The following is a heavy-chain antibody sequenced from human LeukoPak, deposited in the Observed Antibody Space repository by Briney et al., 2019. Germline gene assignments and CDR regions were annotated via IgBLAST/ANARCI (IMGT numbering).Heavy chain of an antibody. J-gene: IGHJ5*02. CDR1: GGSVSSGSYY. D-gene: IGHD3-10*01. Sequence: SETLSLTCTVSGGSVSSGSYYWSWLRQPPGAGLEWIGYIYYSGSTNYNPSLKSRVTISVDTSKNQFSLKLSSVTAADTAVYYCASEGITMVRGVTVNWFDPWGQGTLVTVSS. V-gene: IGHV4-61*01. CDR3: ASEGITMVRGVTVNWFDP. CDR2: IYYSGST.